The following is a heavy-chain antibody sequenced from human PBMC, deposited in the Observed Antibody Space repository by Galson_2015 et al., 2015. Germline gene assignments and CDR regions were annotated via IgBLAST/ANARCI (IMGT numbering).Heavy chain of an antibody. D-gene: IGHD6-6*01. J-gene: IGHJ4*02. V-gene: IGHV3-30-3*01. CDR1: GFTFSSYA. CDR2: ISYDGSNK. CDR3: ARALSKIAARLEVVDY. Sequence: SLRLSCAASGFTFSSYAMHWVRQAPGKGLEWVAVISYDGSNKYYADSVKGRFTISRDNSKNTLYLQMNSLRAEDTAVYYCARALSKIAARLEVVDYWGQGTLVTVSS.